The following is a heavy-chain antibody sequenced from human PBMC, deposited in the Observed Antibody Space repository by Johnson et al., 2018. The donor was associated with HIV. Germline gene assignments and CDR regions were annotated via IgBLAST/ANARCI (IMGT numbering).Heavy chain of an antibody. D-gene: IGHD5-24*01. CDR2: ISKDGDNE. J-gene: IGHJ3*02. CDR1: GFSISDSA. CDR3: TRDWGEDGYTGGLGFDI. V-gene: IGHV3-30-3*01. Sequence: QVQLVESGGGVVQPGGSLRLSCLASGFSISDSAIHWVRQAPGKGLESVAVISKDGDNEYYADSVKGRFTVSRDHSKNTLNLQMNSLRPEDTGVYYCTRDWGEDGYTGGLGFDIWGPGTVVTVSS.